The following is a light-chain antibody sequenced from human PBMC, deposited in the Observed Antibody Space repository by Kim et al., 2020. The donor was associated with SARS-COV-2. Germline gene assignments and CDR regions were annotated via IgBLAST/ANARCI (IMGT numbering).Light chain of an antibody. Sequence: SYELTQPPSVSVSPGQTASITCSGDKLGDKYACWYQQKPGQSPVLVIYQDTKRPSGIPERFSGSDSGNTATLTISGTQAMDEADYYCQAWDTSTFYVLFGGGTQLTVL. J-gene: IGLJ2*01. V-gene: IGLV3-1*01. CDR1: KLGDKY. CDR2: QDT. CDR3: QAWDTSTFYVL.